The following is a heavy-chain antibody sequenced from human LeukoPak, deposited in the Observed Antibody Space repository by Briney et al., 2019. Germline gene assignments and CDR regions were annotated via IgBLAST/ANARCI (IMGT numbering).Heavy chain of an antibody. CDR1: GYTFTSYD. Sequence: ASVKVSCKASGYTFTSYDINWVRQATGQGLEWMGWMNPNSGNTGYAQKFQGRVTMTRNTSISTAYMELRSLRSDDTAVYYCARGYYYDSSGYFGLDNWFDPWGQGTLVTVSS. D-gene: IGHD3-22*01. CDR2: MNPNSGNT. V-gene: IGHV1-8*01. CDR3: ARGYYYDSSGYFGLDNWFDP. J-gene: IGHJ5*02.